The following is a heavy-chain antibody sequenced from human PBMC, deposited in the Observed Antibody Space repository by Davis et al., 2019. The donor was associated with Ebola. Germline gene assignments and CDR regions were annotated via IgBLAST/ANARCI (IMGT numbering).Heavy chain of an antibody. D-gene: IGHD6-19*01. CDR2: IKQDGSEK. Sequence: PGGSLRLSCAASGFTFSSYWMSWVRQAPGKGLEWVANIKQDGSEKYYVDSVKGRFTISRDNAKNSLYLQMNSLRAEDTAVYYCARDGEMRGQWLVLNAARGDYWGQGTLVTVSS. J-gene: IGHJ4*02. CDR1: GFTFSSYW. CDR3: ARDGEMRGQWLVLNAARGDY. V-gene: IGHV3-7*01.